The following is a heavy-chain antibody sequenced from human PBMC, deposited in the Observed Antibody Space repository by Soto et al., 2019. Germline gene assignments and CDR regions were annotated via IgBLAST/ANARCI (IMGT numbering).Heavy chain of an antibody. CDR1: GGTFSSYA. D-gene: IGHD3-22*01. CDR3: ARGGRYGDYRITMIVASESFDP. Sequence: QVQLVQSGAEVKKPGPSVKVSCKASGGTFSSYAISWVRQAPGQGLEWMGGIIPIFGRANYAQKFQGRVTITADECTSTAYMELSSLRSEDTAVYYCARGGRYGDYRITMIVASESFDPWGQGTLVTVSS. CDR2: IIPIFGRA. V-gene: IGHV1-69*01. J-gene: IGHJ5*02.